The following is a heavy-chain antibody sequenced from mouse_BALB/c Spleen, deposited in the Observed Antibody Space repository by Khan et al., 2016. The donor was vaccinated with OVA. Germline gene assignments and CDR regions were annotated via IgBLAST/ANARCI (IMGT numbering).Heavy chain of an antibody. D-gene: IGHD4-1*01. V-gene: IGHV5-6*01. Sequence: EVELVESGGDLVKPGGSLKLSCAASGFTFSSYSMSWVRQTPDKRLEWVATISSDGDYTYYPDSVKGRFTISRDNAKNNLYLQMSSLKSEDTAMYYCASHLTGSFANWGHGTLVTVSA. CDR1: GFTFSSYS. J-gene: IGHJ3*01. CDR2: ISSDGDYT. CDR3: ASHLTGSFAN.